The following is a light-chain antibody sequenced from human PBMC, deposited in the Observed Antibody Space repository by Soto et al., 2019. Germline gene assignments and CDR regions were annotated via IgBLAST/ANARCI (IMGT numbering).Light chain of an antibody. CDR2: YAS. CDR1: QSVSSSY. V-gene: IGKV3-20*01. J-gene: IGKJ3*01. Sequence: EIVLTQSPGTLSLSPGERATLSCRASQSVSSSYLAWYQQKPGQAPRLLIYYASRATGIPDRFSGSGSGTDFTLTITRLEPEEFAVYYCQHYGTSALFGPGTKVDI. CDR3: QHYGTSAL.